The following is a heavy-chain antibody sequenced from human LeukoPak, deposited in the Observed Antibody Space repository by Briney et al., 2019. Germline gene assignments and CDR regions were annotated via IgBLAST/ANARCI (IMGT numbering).Heavy chain of an antibody. CDR3: ARADRSYYYMDV. V-gene: IGHV3-13*01. CDR1: GFTFSSYD. CDR2: IGIAGDT. J-gene: IGHJ6*03. Sequence: GGSLRLSCAASGFTFSSYDLHWVRQATGKGLEWVSAIGIAGDTYYPGSVRGRFTISRENAKNSLYLQMNSPRAGDTAVYYCARADRSYYYMDVWGKGTTVTISS.